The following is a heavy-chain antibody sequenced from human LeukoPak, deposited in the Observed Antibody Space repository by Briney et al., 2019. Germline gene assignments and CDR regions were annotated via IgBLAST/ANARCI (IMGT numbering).Heavy chain of an antibody. J-gene: IGHJ4*02. V-gene: IGHV3-7*01. CDR1: GFTFSSYW. CDR3: AIGGRLTTVTTTFDY. CDR2: IKQDGSEK. Sequence: GGSLRLSCAASGFTFSSYWMSWVRQAPGKGLEWVANIKQDGSEKYYADSVKGRFTISRDNSRNTLYLQMNSLRAEDTAVYYCAIGGRLTTVTTTFDYWGQGTLVTVSS. D-gene: IGHD4-17*01.